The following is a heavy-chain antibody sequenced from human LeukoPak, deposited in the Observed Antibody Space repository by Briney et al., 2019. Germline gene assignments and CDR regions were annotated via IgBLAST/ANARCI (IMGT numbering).Heavy chain of an antibody. Sequence: GSLRLSCAASASGVAFTSHSMNWVRQAPGKGLEWISYIHSSGDYIFYADSVKGRFTVSRDNARNSLYLQMNSLRADDTAIYYCAREYNSRATFDYWGQGTLVTVSS. V-gene: IGHV3-21*05. D-gene: IGHD1-20*01. J-gene: IGHJ4*02. CDR1: ASGVAFTSHS. CDR2: IHSSGDYI. CDR3: AREYNSRATFDY.